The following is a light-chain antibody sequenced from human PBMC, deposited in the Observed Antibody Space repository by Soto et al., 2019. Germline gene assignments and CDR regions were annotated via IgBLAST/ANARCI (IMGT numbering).Light chain of an antibody. CDR2: DAS. J-gene: IGKJ4*01. CDR1: QSVSSY. V-gene: IGKV3-11*01. CDR3: QQRSNWPPALT. Sequence: EIVLTQSPATLSLSPGERATLSCRASQSVSSYLAWYQQKPGQAPRLLIYDASNRATGIPARFSGSGSWTDVTRTISSLEPEDFAVYYCQQRSNWPPALTFGGGTKVEIK.